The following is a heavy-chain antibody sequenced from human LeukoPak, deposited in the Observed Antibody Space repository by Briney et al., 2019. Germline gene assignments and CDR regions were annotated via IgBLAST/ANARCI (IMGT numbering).Heavy chain of an antibody. V-gene: IGHV4-38-2*01. D-gene: IGHD3-10*01. CDR3: ARITGSYYYYYMDV. J-gene: IGHJ6*03. CDR2: IYHSGST. CDR1: GYSISSGDY. Sequence: SETLSLTCAVSGYSISSGDYCGWIRQPPGKGLEWIGNIYHSGSTFYNPSLKSRVTISVHTSKNQFSLKLSSVTAADTAVYYCARITGSYYYYYMDVWGKGTTVTVSS.